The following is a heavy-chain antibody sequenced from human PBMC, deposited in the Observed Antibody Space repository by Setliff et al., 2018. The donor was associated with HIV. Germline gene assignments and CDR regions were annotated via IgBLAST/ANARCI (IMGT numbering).Heavy chain of an antibody. CDR2: TNHSGDT. CDR1: GGTFNNYY. CDR3: ARPSFGIGGGSIFDS. D-gene: IGHD3-3*01. J-gene: IGHJ4*02. Sequence: PSETLSLTCAVYGGTFNNYYWSWLRQPPGKGLEWIGETNHSGDTNYNPSLKSRVTISADMSKNQFSLKLFSVTAADTAVYYCARPSFGIGGGSIFDSWGQGTVVTVSS. V-gene: IGHV4-34*01.